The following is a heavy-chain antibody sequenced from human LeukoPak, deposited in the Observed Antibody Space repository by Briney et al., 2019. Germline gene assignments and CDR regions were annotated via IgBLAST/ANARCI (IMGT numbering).Heavy chain of an antibody. CDR3: ARGGVLSEQQALYEGDYYYVDV. CDR1: GYTFTSYA. D-gene: IGHD6-13*01. CDR2: INTNTGNP. Sequence: GASVKVSCKASGYTFTSYAMNWVRQAPGQGLEWMGWINTNTGNPTYAQGFTGRFVFSLDTSVSTAYLQISSLKAEDTAVYYCARGGVLSEQQALYEGDYYYVDVXGKGTTVTVSS. J-gene: IGHJ6*03. V-gene: IGHV7-4-1*02.